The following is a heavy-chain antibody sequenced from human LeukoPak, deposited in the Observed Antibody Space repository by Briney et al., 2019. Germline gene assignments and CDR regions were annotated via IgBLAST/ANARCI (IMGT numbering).Heavy chain of an antibody. J-gene: IGHJ4*02. CDR1: GFTFSSYA. V-gene: IGHV3-23*01. D-gene: IGHD3-22*01. Sequence: GGSLRLSCAASGFTFSSYAMSWVRQAPGKGLEWVSAISCSGGSTYYADSVKGRFTISRDNSKNTLYLQMNSLSAEDTAVEYCAKECFYDSSGYSDYWGQGTLVTVSS. CDR3: AKECFYDSSGYSDY. CDR2: ISCSGGST.